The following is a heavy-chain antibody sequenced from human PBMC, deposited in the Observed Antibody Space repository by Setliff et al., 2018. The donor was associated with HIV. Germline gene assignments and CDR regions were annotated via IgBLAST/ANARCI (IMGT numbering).Heavy chain of an antibody. V-gene: IGHV4-4*07. J-gene: IGHJ5*02. CDR1: GGSINSFY. D-gene: IGHD3-10*01. CDR3: ARSIHGGGSEPFDT. CDR2: IFASGNT. Sequence: SETLSLTCTVSGGSINSFYWNWVRQPAGRGLEWIGRIFASGNTNYNPSLKSRVTMSVDTSNNQFSLSLRSVTAADTAIYYCARSIHGGGSEPFDTWGQGILVTVSS.